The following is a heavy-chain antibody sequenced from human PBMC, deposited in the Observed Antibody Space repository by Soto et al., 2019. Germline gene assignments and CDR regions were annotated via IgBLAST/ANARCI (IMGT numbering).Heavy chain of an antibody. CDR1: GFIFSKYA. CDR2: MSGSGDDT. V-gene: IGHV3-23*01. D-gene: IGHD2-2*02. Sequence: PGGSLRLSCAASGFIFSKYAMNWVRQAPGKGLEWVSTMSGSGDDTYYADSVKGRFTISRDNSKNTVYLQMNSLRADDTAVYYCAKVLTHCSTTSCYTPAYWGQGTRVTVSS. CDR3: AKVLTHCSTTSCYTPAY. J-gene: IGHJ4*02.